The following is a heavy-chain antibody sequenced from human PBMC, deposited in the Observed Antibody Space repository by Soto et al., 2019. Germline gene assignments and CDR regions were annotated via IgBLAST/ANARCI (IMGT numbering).Heavy chain of an antibody. V-gene: IGHV4-39*01. D-gene: IGHD5-12*01. CDR2: IYYSGST. Sequence: QLQLQESGPGLVKPSETLSLTCTVSGGSISSSSYYWGWIRQPPGKGLEWIGSIYYSGSTYYNPSLKSRVTLSVDTSNNLFSLKLSSVTAAYTALYYCAGSLVEMATILLWGQGTLVTVSS. CDR3: AGSLVEMATILL. CDR1: GGSISSSSYY. J-gene: IGHJ4*02.